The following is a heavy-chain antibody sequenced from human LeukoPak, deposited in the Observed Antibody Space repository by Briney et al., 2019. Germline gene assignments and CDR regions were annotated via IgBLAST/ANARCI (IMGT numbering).Heavy chain of an antibody. CDR1: GFTFSSYA. J-gene: IGHJ6*04. CDR2: IKEDGSEK. D-gene: IGHD2-2*01. Sequence: GGSLRLSCAASGFTFSSYAMSWVRQAPGKGLEWVANIKEDGSEKYYVDSVKGRFTISRDNAKNSLYLQTNSLRAEDTAVYYCARRAPRYCSSTSCPAQYYGVDVWGKGTTVTVSS. V-gene: IGHV3-7*03. CDR3: ARRAPRYCSSTSCPAQYYGVDV.